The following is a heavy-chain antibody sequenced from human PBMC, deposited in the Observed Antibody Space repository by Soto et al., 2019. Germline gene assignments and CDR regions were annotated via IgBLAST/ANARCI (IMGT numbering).Heavy chain of an antibody. CDR2: INHSVST. CDR1: GFTFTSYT. D-gene: IGHD6-13*01. Sequence: GSLRLSCAASGFTFTSYTMNWVRQAPGKGLEWIGEINHSVSTNYNPSLKSRVTISVDTSKNQFSLKLSSVTAADTAVYYCARGPRQQMVPGFHYYYYGMDVWGQGTRVTVSS. V-gene: IGHV4-34*01. J-gene: IGHJ6*02. CDR3: ARGPRQQMVPGFHYYYYGMDV.